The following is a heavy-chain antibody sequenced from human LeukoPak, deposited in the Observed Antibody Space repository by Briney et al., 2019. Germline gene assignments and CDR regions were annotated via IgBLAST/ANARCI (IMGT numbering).Heavy chain of an antibody. CDR3: ASYCGGDCYRFDY. Sequence: PSETLSLTCTVSGGSISSYYWSWIRQPPGKGLEWIGYIYYSGSTNYNPSLKSRVTISVDTSKNQFSLKLSSVTAEDTAVYYCASYCGGDCYRFDYWGQGTLVTVSS. J-gene: IGHJ4*02. D-gene: IGHD2-21*02. CDR2: IYYSGST. V-gene: IGHV4-59*01. CDR1: GGSISSYY.